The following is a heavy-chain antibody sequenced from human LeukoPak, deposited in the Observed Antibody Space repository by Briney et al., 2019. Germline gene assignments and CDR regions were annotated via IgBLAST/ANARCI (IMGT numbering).Heavy chain of an antibody. V-gene: IGHV4-59*01. D-gene: IGHD7-27*01. Sequence: PSETLSLTCRVSGASISGYYWSWIRQPPGKGLEWIGHMYYSGGTTYNPSLKSRVSILLDTSKKHFSLKLSSVTAADTAVYYCAGTGLFFDYWSQGTLVTVSS. CDR2: MYYSGGT. CDR1: GASISGYY. CDR3: AGTGLFFDY. J-gene: IGHJ4*02.